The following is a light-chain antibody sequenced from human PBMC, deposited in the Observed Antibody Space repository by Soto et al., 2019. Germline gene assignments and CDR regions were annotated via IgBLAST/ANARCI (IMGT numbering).Light chain of an antibody. V-gene: IGLV1-44*01. Sequence: QLVLTQPPSASGTPGQRVTIPCSGSSSNIGTNVVNWYQQLPGTAPKLLIYSNNQRPSGVPDRFSGSKSGTSASLAISGLRSEDEADYYCAAWDDSLKGVFGGGTKLTVL. CDR1: SSNIGTNV. CDR2: SNN. J-gene: IGLJ3*02. CDR3: AAWDDSLKGV.